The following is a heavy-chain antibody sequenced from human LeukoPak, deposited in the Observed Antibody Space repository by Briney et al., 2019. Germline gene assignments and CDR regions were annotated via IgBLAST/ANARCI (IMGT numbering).Heavy chain of an antibody. Sequence: GGSLRLSCAASGFTFSSYALSGVARAPGKGLEGASSISGSGGSTYSADSVKGRFTISRDNSKNTLYLQMNSLRAEDTALYYCAKDRSCTNDICHGDFDYWGQGTLVTVSS. D-gene: IGHD2-8*01. CDR1: GFTFSSYA. V-gene: IGHV3-23*01. J-gene: IGHJ4*02. CDR3: AKDRSCTNDICHGDFDY. CDR2: ISGSGGST.